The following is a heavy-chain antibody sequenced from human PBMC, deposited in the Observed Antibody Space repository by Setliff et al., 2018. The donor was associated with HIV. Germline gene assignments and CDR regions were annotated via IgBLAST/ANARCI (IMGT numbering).Heavy chain of an antibody. CDR3: VRVWVADP. CDR2: ISSSGSYT. J-gene: IGHJ5*02. Sequence: GASLRLSCAASGFTFSDYYMRGIRQAPGKGLECISYISSSGSYTNYEDSVKGRFTISRDNAKNSLYLQMSRLSADDTAVYYFVRVWVADPWGQGTLVTVSS. V-gene: IGHV3-11*05. CDR1: GFTFSDYY. D-gene: IGHD1-26*01.